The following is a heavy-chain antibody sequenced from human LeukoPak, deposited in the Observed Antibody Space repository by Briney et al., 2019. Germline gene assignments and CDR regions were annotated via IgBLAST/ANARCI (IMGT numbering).Heavy chain of an antibody. CDR3: ARACGGSCYLDY. J-gene: IGHJ4*02. CDR1: GFTFSSYA. Sequence: GGSLRLSCAASGFTFSSYAMHWVRQAPGKGLEWVAVISYDGSNKYYADSVKGRFTISRDNSKNTLYLQMNSLRAEDTAVYYCARACGGSCYLDYWGQGTLVTVSS. CDR2: ISYDGSNK. D-gene: IGHD2-15*01. V-gene: IGHV3-30*04.